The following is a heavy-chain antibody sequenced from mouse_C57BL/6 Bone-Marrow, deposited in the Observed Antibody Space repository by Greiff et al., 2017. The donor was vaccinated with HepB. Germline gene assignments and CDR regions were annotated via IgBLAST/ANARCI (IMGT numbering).Heavy chain of an antibody. D-gene: IGHD2-4*01. Sequence: QVQLQQPGAELVKPGASVKLSCKASGYTFTSYWMHWVKQRPGRGLEWIGRIDPKSGGTKYNEKFKSKATLTVDKPSSTAYMQLSSLTSEDSAVYYCARSDDYAWFAYWGQGTLVTVSA. J-gene: IGHJ3*01. CDR3: ARSDDYAWFAY. CDR1: GYTFTSYW. CDR2: IDPKSGGT. V-gene: IGHV1-72*01.